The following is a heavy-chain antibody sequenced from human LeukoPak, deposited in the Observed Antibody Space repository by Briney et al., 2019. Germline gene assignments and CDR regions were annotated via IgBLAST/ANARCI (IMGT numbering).Heavy chain of an antibody. CDR2: IYTSGSH. CDR1: GGSISSYY. CDR3: ARAVGSGSFLTYYYFMDV. D-gene: IGHD3-10*01. Sequence: SETLSLTCTVSGGSISSYYWSWIRQPAGKGLEWIGRIYTSGSHNYNPSLKGRVTMPVDTSKKQLSLKLSSVAAADTAVYYCARAVGSGSFLTYYYFMDVWGKGTTVTISS. V-gene: IGHV4-4*07. J-gene: IGHJ6*03.